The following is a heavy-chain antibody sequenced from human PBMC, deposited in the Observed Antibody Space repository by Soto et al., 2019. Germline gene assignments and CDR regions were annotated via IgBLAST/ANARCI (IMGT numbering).Heavy chain of an antibody. CDR1: GFKISSSS. CDR3: ARYYYDSSGYDGMDV. J-gene: IGHJ6*02. D-gene: IGHD3-22*01. Sequence: EVQLVESGGGLVQPGGSLRLSCAAFGFKISSSSMNWVRQAPGRGLEWVAYISDSGSNTLYADSVKGRFTVSRETAKNSVYLQMRGLRDEDRAVYYCARYYYDSSGYDGMDVWGQGTTVTVSS. V-gene: IGHV3-48*02. CDR2: ISDSGSNT.